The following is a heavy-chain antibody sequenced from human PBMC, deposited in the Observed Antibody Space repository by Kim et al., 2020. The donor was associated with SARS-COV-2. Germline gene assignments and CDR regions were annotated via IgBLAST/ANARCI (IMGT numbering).Heavy chain of an antibody. CDR1: GGSVSSGSYY. CDR2: IYYSGST. V-gene: IGHV4-61*01. J-gene: IGHJ4*02. Sequence: SETLSLTCTVSGGSVSSGSYYWSWIRQPPGKGLEWIGYIYYSGSTNYNPSLKSRVTISVDTSKNQFSLKLSSVTAADTAVYYCARGLGWGAVAGIFDYWGQGTLVTVSS. CDR3: ARGLGWGAVAGIFDY. D-gene: IGHD6-19*01.